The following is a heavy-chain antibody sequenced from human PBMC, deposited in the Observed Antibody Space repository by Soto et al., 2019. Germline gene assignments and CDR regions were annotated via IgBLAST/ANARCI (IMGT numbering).Heavy chain of an antibody. CDR1: GNSFTSHW. D-gene: IGHD3-10*02. J-gene: IGHJ4*02. CDR3: GRLTDYYVTY. CDR2: IYPDDSDT. V-gene: IGHV5-51*01. Sequence: PWESLKISCKGSGNSFTSHWIGWVRQMPGKGLEWMGIIYPDDSDTRYSPSFQGQVSISADKSITTAYLQWSSLKASDTAIYYCGRLTDYYVTYWGQGTLVSVSS.